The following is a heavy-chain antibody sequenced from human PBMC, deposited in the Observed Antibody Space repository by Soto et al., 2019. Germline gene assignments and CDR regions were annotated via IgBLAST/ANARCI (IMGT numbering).Heavy chain of an antibody. J-gene: IGHJ6*02. Sequence: ASVKVSCKASGYTFTSYDINRVRQATGQGLEWMGWMNPNSGNTGYAQKFQGRVTMTRNTSISTAYMELSSLRSEDTAVYYCAGRREDSYYYYGMDVWGQGTTVTVSS. CDR2: MNPNSGNT. CDR3: AGRREDSYYYYGMDV. V-gene: IGHV1-8*01. D-gene: IGHD6-25*01. CDR1: GYTFTSYD.